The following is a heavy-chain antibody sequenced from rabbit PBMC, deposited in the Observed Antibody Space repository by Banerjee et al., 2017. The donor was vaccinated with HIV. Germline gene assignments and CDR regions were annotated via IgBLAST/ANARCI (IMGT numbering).Heavy chain of an antibody. V-gene: IGHV1S45*01. D-gene: IGHD6-1*01. Sequence: QEQLKESGGGLVQPGGSLKLSCKASGFDFSSYYMSWVRQAPGKGLEWIGYIDPVFGSTYYASWVNGRFTISKASSTTVTLQMTSLTAADTATYFCARDYVGDGYVNGMHFRGPGTLVTVS. CDR3: ARDYVGDGYVNGMHF. J-gene: IGHJ2*01. CDR1: GFDFSSYYM. CDR2: IDPVFGST.